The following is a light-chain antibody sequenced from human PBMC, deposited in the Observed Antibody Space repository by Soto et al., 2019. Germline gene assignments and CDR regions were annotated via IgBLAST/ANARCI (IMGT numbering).Light chain of an antibody. J-gene: IGKJ3*01. CDR2: AAS. V-gene: IGKV1-27*01. Sequence: DVQMTQSPSSLSASVGDTVTITCRASQGIAFYLAWFQQRPGKAPNLLISAASNLQSGVPSRFSGNGSGTDFTLTISSLQPEDVATYYCQKYDTAPFTFGPGTRVEVK. CDR3: QKYDTAPFT. CDR1: QGIAFY.